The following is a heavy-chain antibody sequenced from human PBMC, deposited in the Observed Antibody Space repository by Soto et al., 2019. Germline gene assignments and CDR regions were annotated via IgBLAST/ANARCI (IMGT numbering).Heavy chain of an antibody. CDR2: ISAYNGNT. V-gene: IGHV1-18*01. J-gene: IGHJ4*02. CDR3: ASGGTPIYS. Sequence: QVQLVQSGAEVKKPGASVKVSCKASGYTFTNFGISWVRQAPGQGLEWMGWISAYNGNTNYAQKFQGRVTMTTDTSTSTSLRGGRSLRLDDPAVYYCASGGTPIYSWAQGTLITFSS. D-gene: IGHD3-16*01. CDR1: GYTFTNFG.